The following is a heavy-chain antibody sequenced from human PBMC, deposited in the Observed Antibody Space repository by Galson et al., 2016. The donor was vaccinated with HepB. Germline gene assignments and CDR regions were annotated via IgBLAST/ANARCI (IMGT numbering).Heavy chain of an antibody. V-gene: IGHV3-23*01. J-gene: IGHJ4*02. CDR2: IRDSGTRT. D-gene: IGHD3-3*01. Sequence: SLRLSCAVSGFTVSNQAMSWVRQAPGKGLEWVSTIRDSGTRTYYADSVKGRFAISRDNSRNTLYLQMNSLRVDDTAVYHCAKDKAYEWYFDSWGQGTLVTVSS. CDR3: AKDKAYEWYFDS. CDR1: GFTVSNQA.